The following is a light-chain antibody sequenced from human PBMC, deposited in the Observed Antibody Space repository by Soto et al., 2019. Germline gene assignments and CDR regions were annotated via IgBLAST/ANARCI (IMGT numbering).Light chain of an antibody. Sequence: EIVLTQSPGTLSLSPGERATLSCRASQSVSSSYLAGYQQKPGQAPRLLIYGASSRATGIPDRFSGSVSGTDFTLTISRLEPEDFAVYYCQQYGSSPWTFGQGTKVEI. V-gene: IGKV3-20*01. J-gene: IGKJ1*01. CDR2: GAS. CDR1: QSVSSSY. CDR3: QQYGSSPWT.